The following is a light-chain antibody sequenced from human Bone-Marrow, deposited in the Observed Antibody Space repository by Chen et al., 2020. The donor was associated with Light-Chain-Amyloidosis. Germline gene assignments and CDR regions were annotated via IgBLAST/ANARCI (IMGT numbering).Light chain of an antibody. V-gene: IGLV3-25*03. CDR1: DLPTKY. J-gene: IGLJ2*01. CDR3: QSADSSGTYEVI. CDR2: RDT. Sequence: SYELTQPPSVSVSPGQTARITCSGDDLPTKYAYWYQQKPGQAPVLVIHRDTERPSGISERFSGSSSGTTATLTILGVQAEDEADYHGQSADSSGTYEVIFGGGTKLTVL.